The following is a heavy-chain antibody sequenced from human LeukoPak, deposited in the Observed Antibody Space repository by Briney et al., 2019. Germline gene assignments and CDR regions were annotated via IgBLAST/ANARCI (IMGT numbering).Heavy chain of an antibody. J-gene: IGHJ4*02. Sequence: GGSLRLSCVVSGFTFSNYGMHWARQAPGKGLEWVAFIRYDGSNHSYANSAKGRFTVSRDNSKNTLYLQMNSLRAGDTAVYYCAKDIRRGYNYGYDQFAYWGQGTLVTVSS. CDR2: IRYDGSNH. D-gene: IGHD5-18*01. V-gene: IGHV3-30*02. CDR1: GFTFSNYG. CDR3: AKDIRRGYNYGYDQFAY.